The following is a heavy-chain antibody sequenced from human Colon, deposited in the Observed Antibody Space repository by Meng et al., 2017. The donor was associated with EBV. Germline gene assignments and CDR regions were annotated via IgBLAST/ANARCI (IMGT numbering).Heavy chain of an antibody. CDR3: ASLYGDSSVWFLDL. D-gene: IGHD4-17*01. V-gene: IGHV4-31*03. CDR2: IYYSGST. Sequence: QVQLQESGPGLVKPSQTLSLTCSVFGGSISSGNRYWSWIRQHPGKGLEYIGYIYYSGSTYYNPSLKSRVIISVDTSKNQFSLRLNSVTAADTAVYYCASLYGDSSVWFLDLWGRGTLVTVSS. J-gene: IGHJ2*01. CDR1: GGSISSGNRY.